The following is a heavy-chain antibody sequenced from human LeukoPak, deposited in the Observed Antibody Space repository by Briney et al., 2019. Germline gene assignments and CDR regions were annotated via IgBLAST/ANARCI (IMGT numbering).Heavy chain of an antibody. D-gene: IGHD3-16*01. J-gene: IGHJ4*02. V-gene: IGHV1-2*02. CDR2: IGPTGNT. CDR3: ARESLGGLKYFDD. Sequence: ASVKVSCKASGYTFIAYYMHWVRQAPGQGLEWIGCIGPTGNTVYVQKFQGRVTVTRDTSINTVYMEVNSLRSDDTAVYSCARESLGGLKYFDDWGQGTLVTVSS. CDR1: GYTFIAYY.